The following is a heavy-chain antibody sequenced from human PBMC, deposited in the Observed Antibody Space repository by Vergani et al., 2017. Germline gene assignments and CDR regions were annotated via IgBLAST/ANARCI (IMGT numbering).Heavy chain of an antibody. CDR3: AGHYTVEWLVKLGWIDP. Sequence: QLQLQESGPGLVKPSATLSLTCSVSGASIRSSNYYWGWIRQPPGKGLGWIGSIYYSGCTYYNPSLKSRVTISVDTSKNQFSLKLSFVTAADTAVYFCAGHYTVEWLVKLGWIDPWGQGILVTVSS. CDR2: IYYSGCT. J-gene: IGHJ5*02. V-gene: IGHV4-39*01. CDR1: GASIRSSNYY. D-gene: IGHD6-19*01.